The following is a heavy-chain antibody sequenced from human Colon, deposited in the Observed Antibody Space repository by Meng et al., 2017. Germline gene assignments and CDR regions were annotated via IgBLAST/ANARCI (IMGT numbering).Heavy chain of an antibody. V-gene: IGHV6-1*01. CDR1: GDSVSSYSAA. Sequence: QVQLQQSGPGLVKPSQTLPPTCAISGDSVSSYSAAWDWIRQSPSRGLEWLGRTYYRSRWYNDYAVSLKGRITITPDTSKNLFSLHLNSVTPEDTAIYYCARDLSSARYYFDNWGQGILVTVSS. D-gene: IGHD3-22*01. CDR2: TYYRSRWYN. CDR3: ARDLSSARYYFDN. J-gene: IGHJ4*02.